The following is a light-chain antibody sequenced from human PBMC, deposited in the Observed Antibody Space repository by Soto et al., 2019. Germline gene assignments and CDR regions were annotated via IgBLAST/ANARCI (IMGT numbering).Light chain of an antibody. Sequence: EIVMTQSPVTLSVSPGEGATLSCRASQSISSSLAWYQQKPGQPPKLLIFGASTRATGIPARFSGSGSGTEFTLTITRLPYADSEIYYCQQYGTWPPNLLTFGGGTKVEI. CDR2: GAS. V-gene: IGKV3-15*01. CDR1: QSISSS. J-gene: IGKJ4*01. CDR3: QQYGTWPPNLLT.